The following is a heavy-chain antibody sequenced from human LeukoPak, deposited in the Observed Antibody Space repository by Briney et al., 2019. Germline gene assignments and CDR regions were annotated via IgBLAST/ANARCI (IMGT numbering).Heavy chain of an antibody. CDR2: IYISETT. V-gene: IGHV4-4*07. CDR1: TGSISSYY. Sequence: SETLSLTCTVSTGSISSYYWSWIRQPAGKGLEWIGRIYISETTIYNPSLRSRVTMSVDTSKNQFSLKLSSVTAADTAVYYCARVSTSWYQDWYFDLWGRGTLVTVSS. CDR3: ARVSTSWYQDWYFDL. D-gene: IGHD6-13*01. J-gene: IGHJ2*01.